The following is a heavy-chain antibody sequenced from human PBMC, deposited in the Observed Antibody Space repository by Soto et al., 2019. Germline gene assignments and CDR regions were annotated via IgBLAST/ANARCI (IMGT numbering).Heavy chain of an antibody. CDR1: GYTFTSYA. J-gene: IGHJ4*02. V-gene: IGHV1-3*01. CDR2: INAGNGNT. Sequence: QVQLVQSGAEVKKPGASVKVSCKASGYTFTSYAMHWVRQAPGQRLEWMGWINAGNGNTKYSQKFQGRVTITRDTSESTAYMELSSMRSEDTAVYYCASGPILLFGESQLDYWGQGTLVTVSS. CDR3: ASGPILLFGESQLDY. D-gene: IGHD3-10*01.